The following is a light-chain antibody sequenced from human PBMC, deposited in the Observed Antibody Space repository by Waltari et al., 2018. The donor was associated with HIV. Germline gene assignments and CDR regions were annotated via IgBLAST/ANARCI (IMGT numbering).Light chain of an antibody. CDR3: SSYTSSSTVV. V-gene: IGLV2-14*01. J-gene: IGLJ2*01. CDR1: SSDVGGYNY. Sequence: QSALPQPASVSGPPGQSITISCTGTSSDVGGYNYVPWYQQPPAKAPNLMIYDVSNRPAGVSDRFSGSKSGNTASLTISGLQAEDEADYYCSSYTSSSTVVFGGGTKLTVL. CDR2: DVS.